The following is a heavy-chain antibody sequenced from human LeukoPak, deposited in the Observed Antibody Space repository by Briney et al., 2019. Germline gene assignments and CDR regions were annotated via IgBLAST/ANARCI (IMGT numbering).Heavy chain of an antibody. Sequence: PSETLSLTCAVYGESFNRYYCSWIRQSPGKGLEWIAEIDHRGDTNYNPSVKGRVIISIDTSKNQFSLKVKSVTATDTAVYYCARGPTISGTGYFDYWGQGTLVTVSS. CDR1: GESFNRYY. CDR3: ARGPTISGTGYFDY. V-gene: IGHV4-34*01. D-gene: IGHD1-7*01. CDR2: IDHRGDT. J-gene: IGHJ4*03.